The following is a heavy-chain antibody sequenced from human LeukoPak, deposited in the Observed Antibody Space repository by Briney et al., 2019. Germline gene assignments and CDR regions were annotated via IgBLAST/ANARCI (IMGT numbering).Heavy chain of an antibody. J-gene: IGHJ6*02. D-gene: IGHD3-3*01. CDR1: GVSFSGYY. Sequence: TSETLSLTCAVYGVSFSGYYWSWIRQPPGKGLEWIGEINHSGSTNYNPSLKSRVTISVDTSKNQFSLKLSSVTAADTAVYYCARGYYDFWSGYYRRFYGMDVWGQGTTVTVSS. CDR2: INHSGST. V-gene: IGHV4-34*01. CDR3: ARGYYDFWSGYYRRFYGMDV.